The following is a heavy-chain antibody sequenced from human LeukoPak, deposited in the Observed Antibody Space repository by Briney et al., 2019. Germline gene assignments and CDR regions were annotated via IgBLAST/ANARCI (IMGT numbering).Heavy chain of an antibody. CDR2: IQSDGRNQ. V-gene: IGHV3-30*02. D-gene: IGHD3-10*01. CDR3: AKDKSMVRELDY. Sequence: GGSLRLSCTASGFTFRSYGMHWVRQAPGKGLEWLAFIQSDGRNQYYTDSVKGQFTISRDNSKNTLFLQMNNLRAEDTAVYYCAKDKSMVRELDYWGQGTLVTVSS. CDR1: GFTFRSYG. J-gene: IGHJ4*02.